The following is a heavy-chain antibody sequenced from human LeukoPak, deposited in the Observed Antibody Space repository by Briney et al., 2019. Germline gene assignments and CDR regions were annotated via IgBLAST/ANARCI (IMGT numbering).Heavy chain of an antibody. Sequence: VASVKVSCKASGYTFTSYGISWVRQAPGQGLEWMGWISAYNGNTNYPQKLQGRVTMTTDTSTSTAYMELRSLRSDDTAVYYCARDRDVVVPAAISLPIDYWGQGTLVTVSS. CDR3: ARDRDVVVPAAISLPIDY. V-gene: IGHV1-18*01. J-gene: IGHJ4*02. CDR1: GYTFTSYG. D-gene: IGHD2-2*02. CDR2: ISAYNGNT.